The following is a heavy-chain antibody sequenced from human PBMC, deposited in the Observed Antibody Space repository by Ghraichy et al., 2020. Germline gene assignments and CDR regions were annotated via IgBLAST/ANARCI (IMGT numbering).Heavy chain of an antibody. V-gene: IGHV3-53*01. D-gene: IGHD1-26*01. J-gene: IGHJ5*02. CDR1: GFTVSRNY. Sequence: GESLRLSCAASGFTVSRNYMSWVRQSPGKAMEWVSVVYSGGSTYYADSVKGRFTISRENSKNTLYLQMNSLRAEDTAVYYCARSDPAEPLRWFDPWGQGTLVTVSS. CDR3: ARSDPAEPLRWFDP. CDR2: VYSGGST.